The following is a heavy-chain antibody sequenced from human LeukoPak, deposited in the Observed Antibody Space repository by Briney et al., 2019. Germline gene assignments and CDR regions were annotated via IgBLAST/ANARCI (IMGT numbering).Heavy chain of an antibody. Sequence: GGSLRLSCAASGFTFSSYGMHWVRQAPGKGLEWVAVISYDGSNKYYADSVKGRFTISRDNSKNTLYLQMSSLRAEDTAVYYCAKATYDSSGYFNYWGQGTLVTVSS. D-gene: IGHD3-22*01. CDR2: ISYDGSNK. CDR3: AKATYDSSGYFNY. J-gene: IGHJ4*02. CDR1: GFTFSSYG. V-gene: IGHV3-30*18.